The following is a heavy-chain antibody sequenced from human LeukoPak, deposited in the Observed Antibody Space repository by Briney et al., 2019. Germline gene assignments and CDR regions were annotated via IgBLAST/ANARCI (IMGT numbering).Heavy chain of an antibody. CDR3: PRGTLDSSGWYPNDY. CDR2: IRSKAYGGTT. J-gene: IGHJ4*02. V-gene: IGHV3-49*04. CDR1: GLTYGVYA. Sequence: GGSLRLSCTASGLTYGVYAMSWVRQAPGKGLEWVGFIRSKAYGGTTEYAASVKGRFTISRDDSKSIAYLQMNSLKTEDTAVYYCPRGTLDSSGWYPNDYWGQGTLVTVSS. D-gene: IGHD6-19*01.